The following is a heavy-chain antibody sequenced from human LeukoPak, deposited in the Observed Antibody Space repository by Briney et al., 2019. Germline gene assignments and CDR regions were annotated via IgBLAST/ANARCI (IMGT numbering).Heavy chain of an antibody. D-gene: IGHD3-10*01. Sequence: SVKVSCKASGGTFSSYAISWVRQAPGQGLEWMGGIIPIFGTANYAQKFQGRVTITADESTSTAYMELSSLRSEDTAVYYCARDPDLGYYYGSGTGPGTDVWGKGTTVTISS. CDR1: GGTFSSYA. CDR2: IIPIFGTA. CDR3: ARDPDLGYYYGSGTGPGTDV. V-gene: IGHV1-69*13. J-gene: IGHJ6*04.